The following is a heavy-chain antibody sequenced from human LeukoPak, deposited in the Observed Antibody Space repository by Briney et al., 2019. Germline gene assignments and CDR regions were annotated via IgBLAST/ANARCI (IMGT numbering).Heavy chain of an antibody. D-gene: IGHD3-16*02. CDR2: INTDGSST. CDR3: TRGYPIFDY. V-gene: IGHV3-74*01. J-gene: IGHJ4*02. Sequence: GGSLRLSCAASGFTFSRYWMHWVRQAPGKGLVWVSRINTDGSSTSSADSVKGRFTISRDNAKNTLYLQMSSLRVEDTAVYYCTRGYPIFDYWGQGTLVTVSS. CDR1: GFTFSRYW.